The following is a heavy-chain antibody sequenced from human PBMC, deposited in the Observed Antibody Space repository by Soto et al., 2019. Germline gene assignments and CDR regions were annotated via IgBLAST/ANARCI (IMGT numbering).Heavy chain of an antibody. V-gene: IGHV1-46*01. D-gene: IGHD3-10*01. CDR1: GYTFTSYY. CDR2: INPSGGST. CDR3: ARETPIKTITMVRGALDP. Sequence: ASVKVSCKASGYTFTSYYMHWVRQAPGQGLEWMGIINPSGGSTSYAQKFQGRVTMTRDTSTSTVYMELSSLRSEATAVYYCARETPIKTITMVRGALDPWGQGTPVTVS. J-gene: IGHJ5*02.